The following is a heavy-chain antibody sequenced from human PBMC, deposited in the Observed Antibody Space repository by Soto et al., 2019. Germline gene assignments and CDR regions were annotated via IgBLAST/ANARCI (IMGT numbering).Heavy chain of an antibody. CDR1: GFSFSSDS. D-gene: IGHD1-7*01. CDR2: TSSSGSFM. V-gene: IGHV3-21*01. J-gene: IGHJ4*02. CDR3: ARDPPTGTTLDWADS. Sequence: LRLSCAGSGFSFSSDSMGWVRQAPGKGLEWVASTSSSGSFMNYADSVKGRFTISRDNAKNSLYLQMSGLKDEDTAVYYCARDPPTGTTLDWADSWGQGTLVTVS.